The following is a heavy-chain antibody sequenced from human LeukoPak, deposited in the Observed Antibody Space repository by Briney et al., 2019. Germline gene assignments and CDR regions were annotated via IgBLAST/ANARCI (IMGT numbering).Heavy chain of an antibody. D-gene: IGHD5-12*01. CDR2: INHSGST. CDR1: GGSFSGYY. J-gene: IGHJ4*02. Sequence: SETLSLTCAVYGGSFSGYYWSWIRQPPGKGLEWIGEINHSGSTYYNPSLKSRVTISVDTSKNQFSLKLSSVTAADTAVYYCAREGGYDHFDYWGQGTLVTVSS. CDR3: AREGGYDHFDY. V-gene: IGHV4-34*01.